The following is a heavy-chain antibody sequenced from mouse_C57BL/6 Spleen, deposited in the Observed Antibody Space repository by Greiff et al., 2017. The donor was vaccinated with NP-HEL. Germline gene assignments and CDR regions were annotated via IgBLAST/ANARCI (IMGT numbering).Heavy chain of an antibody. CDR1: GFTFSSYG. Sequence: EVMLVESGGDLVKPGGSLKLSCAASGFTFSSYGMSWVRQTPDKRLEWVATISSGGSYTYYPDSVKGRFTISRDNAKNTLYLQMSSLKSEDTAMYYCARQRYGSSNDYWGQGTTLTVSS. V-gene: IGHV5-6*02. J-gene: IGHJ2*01. D-gene: IGHD1-1*01. CDR3: ARQRYGSSNDY. CDR2: ISSGGSYT.